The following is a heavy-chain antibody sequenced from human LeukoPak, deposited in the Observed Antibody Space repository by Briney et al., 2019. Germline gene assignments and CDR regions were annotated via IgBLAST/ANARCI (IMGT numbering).Heavy chain of an antibody. CDR3: AGSPINGSMLGDFGY. CDR2: INWNGDST. Sequence: PGGSLRLSCAACGFSFADNGMSWVRQAPGKGLEWVSGINWNGDSTDYADSVKGRFTISRDNARNSLYVQMNSLRAEETALYYYAGSPINGSMLGDFGYWGQGTLVTVSS. J-gene: IGHJ4*02. CDR1: GFSFADNG. V-gene: IGHV3-20*04. D-gene: IGHD3-10*02.